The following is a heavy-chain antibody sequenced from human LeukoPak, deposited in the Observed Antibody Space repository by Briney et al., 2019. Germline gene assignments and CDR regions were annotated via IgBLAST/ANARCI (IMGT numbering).Heavy chain of an antibody. D-gene: IGHD4/OR15-4a*01. Sequence: GESLKISCKGSGYSFTSYWIGWVRQMPGKGLEWMGIIYPGDSDTRYSPSFQGQVTISADRSISTAYLQWSSLKASDTAMYYCAKGFYGGYYYYYYMDVWGKGTTVTVSS. J-gene: IGHJ6*03. CDR3: AKGFYGGYYYYYYMDV. CDR1: GYSFTSYW. CDR2: IYPGDSDT. V-gene: IGHV5-51*01.